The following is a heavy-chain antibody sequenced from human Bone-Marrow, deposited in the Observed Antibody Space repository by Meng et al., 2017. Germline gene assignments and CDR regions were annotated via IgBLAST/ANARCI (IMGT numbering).Heavy chain of an antibody. CDR1: GFTVSNAW. Sequence: EVQVVGSGGGLVRAGGSLTLSCAASGFTVSNAWMSWVRQAPGRGLEWVARIKSKTDGETPDYAAPVKGRFTISRDDSKNTLYLQMHSLKTEDTAVYYCNWNDFGDYWGQGALVTVSS. J-gene: IGHJ4*02. CDR2: IKSKTDGETP. CDR3: NWNDFGDY. D-gene: IGHD1-1*01. V-gene: IGHV3-15*01.